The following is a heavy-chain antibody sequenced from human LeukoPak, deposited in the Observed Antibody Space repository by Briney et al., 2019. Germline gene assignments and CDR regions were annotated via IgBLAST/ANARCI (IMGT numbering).Heavy chain of an antibody. CDR2: IGSGGDP. Sequence: GGSLRLSCAAWGFTLSSYDIHWVGHAGGEGVEGVAAIGSGGDPFYAGSVKGRFTISRENAKNSLYLQMNSLRAEDTAVYYCARGRRSYCLDYWGQGTLVTVSS. CDR1: GFTLSSYD. V-gene: IGHV3-13*05. J-gene: IGHJ4*02. D-gene: IGHD3-10*01. CDR3: ARGRRSYCLDY.